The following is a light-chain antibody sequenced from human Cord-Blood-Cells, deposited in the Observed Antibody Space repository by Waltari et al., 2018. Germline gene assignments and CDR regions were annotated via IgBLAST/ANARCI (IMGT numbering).Light chain of an antibody. Sequence: EIVMTQSPATLSVSPGERATLSRRASQSVSSNLAWYQQKPGQAPRLLIYGASTRATGIPARFSGSGSGTEFTLTISSLQSEDFAVDYCQQYNNWPPWTFGQGTKVEIK. CDR3: QQYNNWPPWT. CDR2: GAS. CDR1: QSVSSN. V-gene: IGKV3-15*01. J-gene: IGKJ1*01.